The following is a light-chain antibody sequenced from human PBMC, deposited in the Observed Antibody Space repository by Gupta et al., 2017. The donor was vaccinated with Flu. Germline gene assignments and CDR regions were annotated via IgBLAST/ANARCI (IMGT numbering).Light chain of an antibody. V-gene: IGKV1-9*01. J-gene: IGKJ4*01. CDR1: QDISHS. CDR2: AVS. Sequence: GDRVSITCRASQDISHSLAWYQQKSGEGPKLLIYAVSTLHTAVPSRFSGSGSGTEFTLTISSLQPEDFGIYYCQRGYQSPVTFGGGTKVEVK. CDR3: QRGYQSPVT.